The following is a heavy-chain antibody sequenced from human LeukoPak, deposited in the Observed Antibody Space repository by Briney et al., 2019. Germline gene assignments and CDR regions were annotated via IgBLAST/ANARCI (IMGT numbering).Heavy chain of an antibody. CDR3: ARDPGNSSGYYFGY. V-gene: IGHV3-33*01. CDR2: IWYDGSNK. J-gene: IGHJ4*02. D-gene: IGHD3-22*01. CDR1: GFTFSSYG. Sequence: GGSLRLSCAASGFTFSSYGMHWVRQAPGKGLEWVAVIWYDGSNKYYADSVKGRFTISRDNSKNTLYLQMNSLRAEDTAVYYCARDPGNSSGYYFGYWGQGTLVTVSS.